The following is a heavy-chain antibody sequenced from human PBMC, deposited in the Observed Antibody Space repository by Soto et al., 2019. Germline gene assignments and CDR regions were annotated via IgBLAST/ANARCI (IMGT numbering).Heavy chain of an antibody. CDR2: IYWDDDK. CDR3: IQSRCGGDCLQSYASYYYYGMDV. D-gene: IGHD2-21*02. J-gene: IGHJ6*02. V-gene: IGHV2-5*02. Sequence: QITLKESGPTLVKPTQTLTLTCTFSAFSLSTGGVGVGWIRQPPGKALEWLALIYWDDDKRYSPSLRSRLTIXXDTSKXQVVLTMTNMDPVDTATYYCIQSRCGGDCLQSYASYYYYGMDVWGQGTTVTVSS. CDR1: AFSLSTGGVG.